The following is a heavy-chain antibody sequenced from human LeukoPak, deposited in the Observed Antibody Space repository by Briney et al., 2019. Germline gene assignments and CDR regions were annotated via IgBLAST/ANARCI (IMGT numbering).Heavy chain of an antibody. CDR3: ARVPHCSGGSCYSQISGYYFDY. Sequence: SETLSLTCPVSGGSVISGCYYWAWLRQPPGKGLEGTVYIYYSGTTNYNPSIKSRVTISLDTSNFQFSLRLSSMTAADTAVYYCARVPHCSGGSCYSQISGYYFDYWGQGTLVTVSS. D-gene: IGHD2-15*01. CDR1: GGSVISGCYY. V-gene: IGHV4-61*01. J-gene: IGHJ4*02. CDR2: IYYSGTT.